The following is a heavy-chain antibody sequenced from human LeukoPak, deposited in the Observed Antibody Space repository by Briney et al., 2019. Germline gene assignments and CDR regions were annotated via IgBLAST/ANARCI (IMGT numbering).Heavy chain of an antibody. CDR1: GFTVGNNY. J-gene: IGHJ4*02. V-gene: IGHV3-23*01. Sequence: GGSLRLSCAASGFTVGNNYMSWVRQAPGKGLEWVSAISGSGGSTYYADSVKGRFTISRDNSKNTLYLQMNSLRAEDTAVYYCAKAALPGIAGGFGYWGQGTLVTVSS. D-gene: IGHD6-13*01. CDR2: ISGSGGST. CDR3: AKAALPGIAGGFGY.